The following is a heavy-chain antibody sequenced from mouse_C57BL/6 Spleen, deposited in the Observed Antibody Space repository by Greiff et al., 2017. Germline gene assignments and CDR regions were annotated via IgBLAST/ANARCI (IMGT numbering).Heavy chain of an antibody. CDR3: ARNRGIYDGYYEAMDY. D-gene: IGHD2-3*01. V-gene: IGHV2-2*01. J-gene: IGHJ4*01. CDR2: IWSGGST. CDR1: GFSLTSYG. Sequence: VKLMESGPGLVQPSQSLSITCTVSGFSLTSYGVNWVRQSPGKGLEWLGVIWSGGSTDYNAAFISRLSISKDNSKSQVFFKMNSLQADDTAIYYCARNRGIYDGYYEAMDYWGQGTSVTVSS.